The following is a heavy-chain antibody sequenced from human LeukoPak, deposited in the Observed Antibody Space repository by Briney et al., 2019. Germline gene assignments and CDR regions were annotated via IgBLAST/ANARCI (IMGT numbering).Heavy chain of an antibody. CDR3: ARGRFWSGYYSFDY. CDR2: SNHSGST. J-gene: IGHJ4*02. V-gene: IGHV4-34*01. D-gene: IGHD3-3*01. CDR1: GGSFSGYY. Sequence: PPETLSLTCAVYGGSFSGYYWSWIRQPPGKGLEWIGESNHSGSTNYNPSLKSRVTISVDTSKNQFSLKLSSVTAADTAVYYCARGRFWSGYYSFDYWGQGTLVTVSS.